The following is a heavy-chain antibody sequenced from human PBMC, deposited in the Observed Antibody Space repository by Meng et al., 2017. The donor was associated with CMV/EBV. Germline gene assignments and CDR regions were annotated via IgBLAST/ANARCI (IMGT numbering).Heavy chain of an antibody. CDR3: ARDGPVMDYDSSGVNWFDP. CDR2: IYYSGST. V-gene: IGHV4-39*07. D-gene: IGHD3-22*01. J-gene: IGHJ5*02. CDR1: GGSISSSSYY. Sequence: SETLSLTCTVSGGSISSSSYYWGWIRQPPGKGLEWIGSIYYSGSTYYNPSLKSRVTISVDTSKNQFSLKLSSVTAADTAVYYCARDGPVMDYDSSGVNWFDPWGRGTLVTVSS.